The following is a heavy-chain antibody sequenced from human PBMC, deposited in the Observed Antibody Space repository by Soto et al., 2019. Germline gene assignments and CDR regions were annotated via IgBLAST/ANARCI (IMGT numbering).Heavy chain of an antibody. CDR3: ARDRNYDILTGYYNLGWFDP. J-gene: IGHJ5*02. Sequence: ASVKVACKASGYTFTIYAMHWVRQDPGQRLEWMGWINAGNGNTKYSQKFQGRVTITRDTSASTAYMELSSLRSEDTAVYYCARDRNYDILTGYYNLGWFDPWGQGTLVTVSS. CDR2: INAGNGNT. V-gene: IGHV1-3*01. CDR1: GYTFTIYA. D-gene: IGHD3-9*01.